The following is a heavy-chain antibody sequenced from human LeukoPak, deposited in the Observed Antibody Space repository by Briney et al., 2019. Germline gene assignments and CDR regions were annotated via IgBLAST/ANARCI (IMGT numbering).Heavy chain of an antibody. V-gene: IGHV4-4*07. D-gene: IGHD3-10*01. Sequence: SETLSLTCTVSGGSISSYYWSWIRQPAGKGPEWIGRIYSSGSTNYNPSLKSRVTMSIDRSKNQFSLKLSSVTAADTAVYYCARDPGYYGSGTRGAFDIWGQGTMVTVSS. CDR1: GGSISSYY. CDR2: IYSSGST. J-gene: IGHJ3*02. CDR3: ARDPGYYGSGTRGAFDI.